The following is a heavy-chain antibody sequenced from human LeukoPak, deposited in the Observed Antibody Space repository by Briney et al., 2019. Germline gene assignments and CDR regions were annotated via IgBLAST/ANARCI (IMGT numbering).Heavy chain of an antibody. CDR1: GCTFSSYA. Sequence: SVKVSCKASGCTFSSYAISWVRQAPGQGLEWMGRIIPIFGTANYAQKFQGRVTITTDESTSTAYMELSSLRSEDTAVYYCARDYYYDSSGYYYNPFDYWGQGTLVTVSS. D-gene: IGHD3-22*01. CDR3: ARDYYYDSSGYYYNPFDY. V-gene: IGHV1-69*05. J-gene: IGHJ4*02. CDR2: IIPIFGTA.